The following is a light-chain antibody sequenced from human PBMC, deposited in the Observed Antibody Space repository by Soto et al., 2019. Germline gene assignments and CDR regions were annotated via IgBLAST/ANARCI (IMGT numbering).Light chain of an antibody. J-gene: IGLJ2*01. V-gene: IGLV2-14*01. CDR3: SSYTSTKVL. CDR2: EVS. Sequence: QSALTQPASVSASPGQSVTISCTGTSSDVGAYNFVSWYQQHPGKAPKLMIYEVSDRPSGVSDRFSGSKFGNTASLTISGLQAEDEADYYCSSYTSTKVLFGGGTKLTVL. CDR1: SSDVGAYNF.